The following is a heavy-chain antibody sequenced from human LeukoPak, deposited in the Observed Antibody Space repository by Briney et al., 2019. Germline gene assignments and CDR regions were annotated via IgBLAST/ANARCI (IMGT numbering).Heavy chain of an antibody. Sequence: PSGTLSLTCTVSGGSTSSYYWSWIRQPPGKGLEWIGYIYYSGSTIYNPSLKSRVTISVDTSKNQFSLKLTSVTAADTAVYYCARTLANWGYYFDYWGQGTLVTVSS. CDR1: GGSTSSYY. D-gene: IGHD7-27*01. J-gene: IGHJ4*02. V-gene: IGHV4-59*08. CDR3: ARTLANWGYYFDY. CDR2: IYYSGST.